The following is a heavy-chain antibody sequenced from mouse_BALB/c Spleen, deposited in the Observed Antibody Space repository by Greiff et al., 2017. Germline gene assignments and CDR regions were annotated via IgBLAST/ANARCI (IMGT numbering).Heavy chain of an antibody. Sequence: EVKVEESGGGLVQPGGSLRLSCATSGFTFTDYYMSWVRQPPGKALEWLGFIRNKANGYTTEYSASVKGRFTISRDNSQSILYLQMNTLRAEDSATYYCARCDYDCAMDYWGQGTSVTVSS. V-gene: IGHV7-3*02. CDR2: IRNKANGYTT. D-gene: IGHD2-4*01. CDR1: GFTFTDYY. CDR3: ARCDYDCAMDY. J-gene: IGHJ4*01.